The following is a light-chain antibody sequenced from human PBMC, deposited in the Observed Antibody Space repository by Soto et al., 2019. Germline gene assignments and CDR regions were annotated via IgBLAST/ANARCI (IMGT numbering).Light chain of an antibody. V-gene: IGKV1-5*01. CDR3: QQYNSYWM. CDR2: AAS. CDR1: QSISNH. J-gene: IGKJ1*01. Sequence: DIQMTQSPSSLSASVEDSVIITCRASQSISNHLNWYQQKPGKAPKLLIYAASNLQSGVPSRFSGSGSGTEFTLIISSLQPDDFATYYCQQYNSYWMFGLGPKVDIK.